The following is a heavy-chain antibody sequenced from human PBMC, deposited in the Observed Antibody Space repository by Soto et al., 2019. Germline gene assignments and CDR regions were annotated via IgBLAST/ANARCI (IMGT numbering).Heavy chain of an antibody. CDR1: GGSISSGYYY. D-gene: IGHD3-3*01. CDR2: IYYSGNT. V-gene: IGHV4-30-4*02. J-gene: IGHJ4*02. Sequence: PSETLSLTCSVSGGSISSGYYYWSWIRQPPGKGLEWIGNIYYSGNTYYNPSLKSRLIISIDTSKNQFSLNLDSVTAADTAVYFCARDFAYFDSWGQGTLVTVSS. CDR3: ARDFAYFDS.